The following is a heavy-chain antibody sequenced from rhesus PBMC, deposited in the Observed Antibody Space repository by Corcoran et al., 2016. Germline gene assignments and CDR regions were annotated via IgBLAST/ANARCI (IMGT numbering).Heavy chain of an antibody. CDR2: IIPLVGIT. D-gene: IGHD1-7*02. CDR1: GFTFGSYA. CDR3: ARGLERRYYYGLDS. J-gene: IGHJ6*01. V-gene: IGHV1-198*02. Sequence: QVQLVQSGAEVKKPGASVKVSCKASGFTFGSYAISWVRQAPGQGLDLMGMIIPLVGITNSSEKSHGRFTITADTSTSTAYMELSSLRSEDTAVYYCARGLERRYYYGLDSWGQGVVVTVSS.